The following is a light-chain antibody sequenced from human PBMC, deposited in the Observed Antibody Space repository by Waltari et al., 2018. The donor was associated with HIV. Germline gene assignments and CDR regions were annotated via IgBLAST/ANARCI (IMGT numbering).Light chain of an antibody. CDR2: LNSDGSH. CDR3: QTWDTGPWV. J-gene: IGLJ3*02. V-gene: IGLV4-69*01. Sequence: QLILTQSPSASASLGASVKLTCTLRSGHNTYAIAWHQHQPEKGPRFLLKLNSDGSHNKGDGIPDRFSGSSSGAARYLPMSSLQSEDEAHYYCQTWDTGPWVFGGGTKLTVL. CDR1: SGHNTYA.